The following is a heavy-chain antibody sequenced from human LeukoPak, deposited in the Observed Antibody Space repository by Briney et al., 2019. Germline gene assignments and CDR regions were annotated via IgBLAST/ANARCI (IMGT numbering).Heavy chain of an antibody. J-gene: IGHJ6*02. CDR1: GGTFSSYA. V-gene: IGHV1-69*13. CDR3: ARGCSSTSCPHRYYYYYGMDV. Sequence: GASVNVSCKASGGTFSSYAISWVRQAPGQGLEWMGGIIPIFGTANYAQKLQGRVTITADESTSTAYMELSSLRSEDTAVYYCARGCSSTSCPHRYYYYYGMDVWGQGTTVTVSS. D-gene: IGHD2-2*01. CDR2: IIPIFGTA.